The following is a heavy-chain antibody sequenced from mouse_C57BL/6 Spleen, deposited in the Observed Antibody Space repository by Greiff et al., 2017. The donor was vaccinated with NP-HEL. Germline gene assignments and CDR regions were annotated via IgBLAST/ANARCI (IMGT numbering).Heavy chain of an antibody. D-gene: IGHD4-1*01. V-gene: IGHV5-9*01. Sequence: DVMLVESGGGLVKPGGSLKLSCAASGFTFSSYTMSWVRQTPEKRLEWVATISGGGGNTYYPDSVKGRFTISRDNAKNTLYLQMSSLRSEDTALYYCARRGLGHYYFDYWGQGTTLTVSS. CDR2: ISGGGGNT. J-gene: IGHJ2*01. CDR1: GFTFSSYT. CDR3: ARRGLGHYYFDY.